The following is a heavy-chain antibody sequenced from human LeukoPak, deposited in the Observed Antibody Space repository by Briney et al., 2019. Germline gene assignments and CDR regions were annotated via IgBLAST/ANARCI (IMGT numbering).Heavy chain of an antibody. J-gene: IGHJ4*02. CDR1: GYTFTSYA. CDR2: IIPIFGTA. D-gene: IGHD6-19*01. Sequence: SVKVSCKASGYTFTSYAISWVRQAPGQGLEWMGGIIPIFGTANYAQKFQGRVTITADKSTSTAYMELSSLRSEDTALYYCAKDSQWLVGIGGIEYWGQGTLVTVSS. CDR3: AKDSQWLVGIGGIEY. V-gene: IGHV1-69*06.